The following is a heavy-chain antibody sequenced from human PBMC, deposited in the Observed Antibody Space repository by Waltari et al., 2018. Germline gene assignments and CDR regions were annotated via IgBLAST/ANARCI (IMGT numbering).Heavy chain of an antibody. Sequence: QVQLVESGGGVVQPGRSLRLSCAASGSTFRSYAMHWVRQAPGKGLEWVAVISYDGSNKYYADSVKGRFTISRDNSKNTLYLQMNSLRAEDTAVYYCARVLWDYWGQGTLVTVSS. J-gene: IGHJ4*02. V-gene: IGHV3-30*01. D-gene: IGHD3-16*01. CDR3: ARVLWDY. CDR2: ISYDGSNK. CDR1: GSTFRSYA.